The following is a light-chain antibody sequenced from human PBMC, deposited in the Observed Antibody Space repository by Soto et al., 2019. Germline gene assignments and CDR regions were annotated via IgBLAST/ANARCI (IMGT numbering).Light chain of an antibody. Sequence: SYELTQAPSMSVAPGQTATITCGGNDIEGRVVHWYQQEPGQAPVLVVFDDSVRPSGIPERFSGASSGNTATLTITRVEAGDEADYYCQVWDTSPDHVIFGGGPKVTVL. V-gene: IGLV3-21*02. CDR2: DDS. J-gene: IGLJ2*01. CDR1: DIEGRV. CDR3: QVWDTSPDHVI.